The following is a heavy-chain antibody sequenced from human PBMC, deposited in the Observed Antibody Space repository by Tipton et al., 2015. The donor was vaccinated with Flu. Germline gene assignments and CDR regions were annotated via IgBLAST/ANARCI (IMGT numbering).Heavy chain of an antibody. Sequence: LRLSCAVYGGSFSGYYWSWIRQPPGKGLEWIGEINHSGSTNYNPSLKSRVTISVDTSKNQFSLKLSSVTAADTAVYYCARAYDILTGDWFDPWGQGTLVTVSS. CDR1: GGSFSGYY. V-gene: IGHV4-34*01. J-gene: IGHJ5*02. D-gene: IGHD3-9*01. CDR2: INHSGST. CDR3: ARAYDILTGDWFDP.